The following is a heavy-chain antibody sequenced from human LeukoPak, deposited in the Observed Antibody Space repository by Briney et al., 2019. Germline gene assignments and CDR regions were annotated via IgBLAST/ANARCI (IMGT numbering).Heavy chain of an antibody. Sequence: GGSLRLSCAASGFTLSSYAMSWVRQAPGKGLEWVSYISSSGSTIYYADSVKGRFTISRDNAKNSLYLQMNSLSAEDTAVYYCAELGITMIGGVWGKGTTVTISS. CDR2: ISSSGSTI. CDR1: GFTLSSYA. D-gene: IGHD3-10*02. CDR3: AELGITMIGGV. J-gene: IGHJ6*04. V-gene: IGHV3-48*03.